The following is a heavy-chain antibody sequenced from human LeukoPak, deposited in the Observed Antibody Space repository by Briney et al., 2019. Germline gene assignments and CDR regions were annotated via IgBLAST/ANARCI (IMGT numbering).Heavy chain of an antibody. CDR1: GGSFSGYY. D-gene: IGHD2-2*01. J-gene: IGHJ3*02. V-gene: IGHV4-34*01. Sequence: SETLSLTCAVYGGSFSGYYWSWIRQPPGKGLEWIGEINHSGSTNYNPSLQSRVTISVDTSKNQFSLKLSSVTAADTAVYYCARSCSSTSCYLSPIGDAFDIWGQGTMVTVSS. CDR2: INHSGST. CDR3: ARSCSSTSCYLSPIGDAFDI.